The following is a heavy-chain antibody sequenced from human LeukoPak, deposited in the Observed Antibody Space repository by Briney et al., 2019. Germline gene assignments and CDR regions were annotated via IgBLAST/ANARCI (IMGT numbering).Heavy chain of an antibody. Sequence: PSETLSLTCTVSGGSISSYYWSWIRQPPGKGLEWIGEINHSGSTNYNPSLKSRVTISVDTSKNQFSLKLSSVTAADTAVYYCARVRGRRGYSGYGPNFDYWGQGTLVTVSS. CDR1: GGSISSYY. D-gene: IGHD5-12*01. CDR2: INHSGST. CDR3: ARVRGRRGYSGYGPNFDY. V-gene: IGHV4-34*01. J-gene: IGHJ4*02.